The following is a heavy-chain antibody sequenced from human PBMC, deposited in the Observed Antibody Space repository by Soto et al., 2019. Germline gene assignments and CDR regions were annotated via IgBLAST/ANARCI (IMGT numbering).Heavy chain of an antibody. V-gene: IGHV1-8*01. Sequence: QVQLGQSGAEVKKPGASVKVSCKASGYTFTSYDINWVRQATGQGLEWMGWMNPNSGNTGYAKKFQGRVTMTRNTSISTAYMEMSSLRSEDTAVYYGAGRPVAARRRGWFDPWGQGTLVTVSS. CDR1: GYTFTSYD. CDR2: MNPNSGNT. D-gene: IGHD6-6*01. CDR3: AGRPVAARRRGWFDP. J-gene: IGHJ5*02.